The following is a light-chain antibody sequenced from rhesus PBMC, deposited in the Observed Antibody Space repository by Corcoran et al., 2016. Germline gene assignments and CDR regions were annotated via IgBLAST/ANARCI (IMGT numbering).Light chain of an antibody. J-gene: IGKJ2*01. CDR1: QSIGSS. CDR2: AAS. Sequence: AIQMTQSPSSLSASVGDTVTITCRASQSIGSSLAWYQQKPGKVPKLLIYAASTLQSEVPSRFSGSGSGTDFTLTISSLQPEDVATYYGQKCDSAPYSFGQGTKVEIK. CDR3: QKCDSAPYS. V-gene: IGKV1-59*02.